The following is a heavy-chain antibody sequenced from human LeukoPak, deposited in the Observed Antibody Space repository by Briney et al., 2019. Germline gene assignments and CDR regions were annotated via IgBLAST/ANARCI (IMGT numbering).Heavy chain of an antibody. D-gene: IGHD3-3*01. CDR2: ISGSGGST. CDR1: GFTFSSYA. CDR3: AKVRIFGVVIDGFDY. J-gene: IGHJ4*02. Sequence: GGSLRLSCAVSGFTFSSYAMSWVRQAPGKGLEWVSAISGSGGSTYYADSVKGRFTISRDNSKNTLYLQMNSLRADDTAVYYCAKVRIFGVVIDGFDYWGQGTLVTVSS. V-gene: IGHV3-23*01.